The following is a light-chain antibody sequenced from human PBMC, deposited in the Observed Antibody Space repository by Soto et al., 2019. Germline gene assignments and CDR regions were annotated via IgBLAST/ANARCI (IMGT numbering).Light chain of an antibody. Sequence: QSALTQPASVSGSPGQSITISWTGTSSDVGSYNFVSWYQQHPGKAPKLMIYEGSERPSGVSNRFSGSKSGNTASLTISGLQAEDEADYYCCSYAGSSTWVFGGGTKLTVL. CDR3: CSYAGSSTWV. CDR1: SSDVGSYNF. V-gene: IGLV2-23*01. CDR2: EGS. J-gene: IGLJ3*02.